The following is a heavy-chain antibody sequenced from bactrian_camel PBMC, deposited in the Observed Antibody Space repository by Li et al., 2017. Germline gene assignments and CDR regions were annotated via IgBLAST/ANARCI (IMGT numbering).Heavy chain of an antibody. Sequence: VQLVESGGGLVQPGGSLRLSCAASGFTFNYYHMSWVRQAPGKGLEWVTSIQSGGGSTDYADSVKGRFTISRDNAKNTVFLQMNSLKPEDTAVYYCVRNYFTKQGAFGYWGQGTQVTVS. V-gene: IGHV3S40*01. J-gene: IGHJ6*01. D-gene: IGHD2*01. CDR1: GFTFNYYH. CDR3: VRNYFTKQGAFGY. CDR2: IQSGGGST.